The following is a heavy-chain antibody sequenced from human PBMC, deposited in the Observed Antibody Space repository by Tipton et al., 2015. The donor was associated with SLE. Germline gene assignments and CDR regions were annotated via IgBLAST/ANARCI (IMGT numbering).Heavy chain of an antibody. V-gene: IGHV4-4*02. Sequence: TLSLTCSVSGDSITIVGWWTWVRQPPGKGLEWIGHIDHGRNTNHNPSLKSRVTISLDKSRNQFPLKVYSVTAADTAVYYCARGDYFGSGDALDVWGQGTMVSVSS. CDR1: GDSITIVGW. J-gene: IGHJ3*01. D-gene: IGHD3-10*01. CDR3: ARGDYFGSGDALDV. CDR2: IDHGRNT.